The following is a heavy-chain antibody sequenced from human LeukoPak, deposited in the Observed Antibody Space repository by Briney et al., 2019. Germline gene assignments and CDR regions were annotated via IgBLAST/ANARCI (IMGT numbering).Heavy chain of an antibody. J-gene: IGHJ6*03. CDR1: DASFSAYY. CDR2: INHSGIT. CDR3: ARRSTYYYDSSGYYYRQEYYYYMDV. Sequence: SDPLTLTCTVHDASFSAYYWGWFRKPPGKGLEWLGEINHSGITNYNPSLTRRVTISLHTSKNQFPLKLSSVPAADTAVYYCARRSTYYYDSSGYYYRQEYYYYMDVWGKGTTVTVSS. D-gene: IGHD3-22*01. V-gene: IGHV4-34*01.